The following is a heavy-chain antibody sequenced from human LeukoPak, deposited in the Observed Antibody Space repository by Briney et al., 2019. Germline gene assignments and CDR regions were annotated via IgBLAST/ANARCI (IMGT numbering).Heavy chain of an antibody. J-gene: IGHJ5*02. CDR1: GFTFSSYS. CDR2: ISSSSNYI. D-gene: IGHD2-2*01. V-gene: IGHV3-21*01. CDR3: ARDRYCSSTSGLNWFDP. Sequence: PGGSLRLSCAASGFTFSSYSMNWVRQAPGKGLEWVSSISSSSNYIYYADSVKGRFTISRDNAKKSLYLQMNSLRAEDTAVYYCARDRYCSSTSGLNWFDPWGQGTLVTVSS.